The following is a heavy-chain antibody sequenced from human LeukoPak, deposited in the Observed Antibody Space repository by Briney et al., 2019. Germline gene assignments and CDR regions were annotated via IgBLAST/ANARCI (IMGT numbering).Heavy chain of an antibody. CDR1: GFTFSSYW. D-gene: IGHD3-22*01. Sequence: GGSLRLSCAASGFTFSSYWMSWVRQAPGKGLEWVANIKQDGSEKYYVDSVKGRFTISRDNAKNSLYLQMNSLRAEDTAVYYCASCAANYYDRYFGYWGQGTLVTVSS. CDR3: ASCAANYYDRYFGY. CDR2: IKQDGSEK. V-gene: IGHV3-7*01. J-gene: IGHJ4*02.